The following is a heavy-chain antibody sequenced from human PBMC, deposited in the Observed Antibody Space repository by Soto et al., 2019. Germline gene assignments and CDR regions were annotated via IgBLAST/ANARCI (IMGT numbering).Heavy chain of an antibody. CDR2: IWYDGSNK. J-gene: IGHJ6*02. D-gene: IGHD2-21*02. CDR1: GFTFSSYG. CDR3: ARSYCGGDCYQSYGMDV. Sequence: QVQLVESGGGVVQPGRSLRLSCAASGFTFSSYGMHWVRQAPGKGLEWVAVIWYDGSNKYYADSVKGRFTISRDNSKNTMYLEMTSLIDEETAVYYSARSYCGGDCYQSYGMDVWGQGTTVTVS. V-gene: IGHV3-33*01.